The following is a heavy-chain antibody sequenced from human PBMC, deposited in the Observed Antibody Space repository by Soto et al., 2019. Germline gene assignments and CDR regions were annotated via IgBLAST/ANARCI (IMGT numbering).Heavy chain of an antibody. CDR2: ISAYNGNT. V-gene: IGHV1-18*01. D-gene: IGHD2-2*01. CDR1: GYTFTSYG. Sequence: VSVKVSCKASGYTFTSYGISCVRQAPGHGLDWTGWISAYNGNTNYAQKLQGRVTMTTDTSTSTAYMELRSLRSDDAAVYYCASIFTYIVVVPAANHFGMDVGGQGTTATVSS. CDR3: ASIFTYIVVVPAANHFGMDV. J-gene: IGHJ6*02.